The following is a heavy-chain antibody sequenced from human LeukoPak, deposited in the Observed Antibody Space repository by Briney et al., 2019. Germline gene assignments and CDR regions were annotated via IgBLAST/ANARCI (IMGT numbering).Heavy chain of an antibody. CDR2: INHSGST. CDR3: ARGSAYYYDSSGYPPFDY. J-gene: IGHJ4*02. V-gene: IGHV4-34*01. Sequence: SETLSLTCAVYGGSFSGYYWSWIRQPPGKGLEWIGEINHSGSTNYNPSLKSRVTISVDTSKNQFSLKLSSVTAADTAVYYCARGSAYYYDSSGYPPFDYWGQGTLVTVSS. D-gene: IGHD3-22*01. CDR1: GGSFSGYY.